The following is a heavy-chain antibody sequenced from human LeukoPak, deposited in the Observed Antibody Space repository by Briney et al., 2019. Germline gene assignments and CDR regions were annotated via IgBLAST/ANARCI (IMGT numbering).Heavy chain of an antibody. CDR2: IRYDGSNK. D-gene: IGHD2-8*01. V-gene: IGHV3-30*02. Sequence: HAGGSLRLSCAASGFTFSTYGMHWVRQAPGKGLEWVAFIRYDGSNKYHADSVKGRFTISRDNSKNTLYLQMNSLRAEDTAVYYCAKMVWAFYYMDVWGKGTTVTISS. CDR3: AKMVWAFYYMDV. CDR1: GFTFSTYG. J-gene: IGHJ6*03.